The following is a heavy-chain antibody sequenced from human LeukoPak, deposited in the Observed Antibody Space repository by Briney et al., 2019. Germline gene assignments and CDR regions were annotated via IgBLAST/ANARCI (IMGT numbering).Heavy chain of an antibody. J-gene: IGHJ4*02. V-gene: IGHV4-34*01. D-gene: IGHD6-19*01. Sequence: SETLSLTCAVDGGSFSGYYWSWIRQPPGKGLEWIGGINHSRSTNYNPSLKSRVTISVDTSKNQFSLKLSSVTAADTAVYYCARVTISGWYVRRLDYWGQGTLVTVSS. CDR3: ARVTISGWYVRRLDY. CDR1: GGSFSGYY. CDR2: INHSRST.